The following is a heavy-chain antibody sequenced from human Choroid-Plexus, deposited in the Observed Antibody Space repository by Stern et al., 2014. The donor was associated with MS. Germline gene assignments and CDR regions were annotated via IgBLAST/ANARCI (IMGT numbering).Heavy chain of an antibody. CDR1: GFTFGSCA. J-gene: IGHJ5*02. CDR3: AKDRQYLTYFFDH. Sequence: VQLLESGGGVVQPGRPLRLSCVASGFTFGSCAMHWVRQAPGKGLEWVAGVSHDGSNKYYADSVKGRFPISRDNSQNTLYMQMSSLRPEDTAVYYCAKDRQYLTYFFDHWGQGSLVTVSS. CDR2: VSHDGSNK. D-gene: IGHD2/OR15-2a*01. V-gene: IGHV3-30*18.